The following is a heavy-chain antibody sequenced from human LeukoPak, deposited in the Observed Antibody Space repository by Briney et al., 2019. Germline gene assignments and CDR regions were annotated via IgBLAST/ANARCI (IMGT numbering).Heavy chain of an antibody. V-gene: IGHV4-59*12. CDR2: IYYSGST. CDR3: ARERGNLRGDAFDI. J-gene: IGHJ3*02. D-gene: IGHD1-26*01. CDR1: GASISSDY. Sequence: SETLSLTCTVSGASISSDYWTWIRQPPGMGLEWIGYIYYSGSTNYNPSLKSRVTMSVDTSKNQFSLKLTSVTAADTAVYYCARERGNLRGDAFDIWGQGTMVTVSS.